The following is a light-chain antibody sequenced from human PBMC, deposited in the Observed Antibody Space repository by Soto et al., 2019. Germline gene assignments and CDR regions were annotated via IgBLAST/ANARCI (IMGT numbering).Light chain of an antibody. CDR1: SSDVGGYNY. V-gene: IGLV2-14*01. CDR3: SSYTSSSTPQFV. CDR2: DVS. Sequence: QSVLTQPASVSRSPGQSITISCTGTSSDVGGYNYVSWYQQHPGKAPKLMIYDVSNRPSGVSNRFSGSKSGNTASLTISGLQAEDEADYYCSSYTSSSTPQFVFGTGTKVTVL. J-gene: IGLJ1*01.